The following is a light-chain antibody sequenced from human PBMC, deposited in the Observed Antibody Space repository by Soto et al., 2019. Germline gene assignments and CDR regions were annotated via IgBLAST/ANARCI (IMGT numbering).Light chain of an antibody. CDR3: QQYGSSPPT. J-gene: IGKJ1*01. Sequence: EIVLTQSPGTLSLSPGERATLSCRASQSVSSTYLAWYRRKPGQAPRLLIYGASSRATGIPDRFSGSGSGTDFTRTITRLEPEDLAVDYCQQYGSSPPTFGPGTRVDI. CDR2: GAS. CDR1: QSVSSTY. V-gene: IGKV3-20*01.